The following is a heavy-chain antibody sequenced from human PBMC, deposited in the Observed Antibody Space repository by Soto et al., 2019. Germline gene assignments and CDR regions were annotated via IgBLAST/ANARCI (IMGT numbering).Heavy chain of an antibody. CDR1: RGTFSSYA. CDR2: IIPIFGTA. CDR3: AVGIGAAGYYYYGFDV. Sequence: PVKVSCKASRGTFSSYAISWVRPAPGQGLEWMGGIIPIFGTANYAQKFQGRVTITADKSTSTAYTELSSLRSEDTAEYYCAVGIGAAGYYYYGFDVRGRGTTVTVSS. V-gene: IGHV1-69*06. D-gene: IGHD6-13*01. J-gene: IGHJ6*02.